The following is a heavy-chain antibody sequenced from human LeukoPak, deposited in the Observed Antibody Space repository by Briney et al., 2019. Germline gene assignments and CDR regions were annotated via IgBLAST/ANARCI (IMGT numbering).Heavy chain of an antibody. CDR1: GFTFTTYA. CDR3: ARDPVYYYGSGSYEDY. Sequence: GGSLRLSCAASGFTFTTYAMHWVRQAPGKGLEWVAVISYDGSNKYYADSVKGRFTISRDNSKNTLYLQMNSLRAEDTAVYYCARDPVYYYGSGSYEDYWGQGTLVTVSS. D-gene: IGHD3-10*01. V-gene: IGHV3-30*04. CDR2: ISYDGSNK. J-gene: IGHJ4*02.